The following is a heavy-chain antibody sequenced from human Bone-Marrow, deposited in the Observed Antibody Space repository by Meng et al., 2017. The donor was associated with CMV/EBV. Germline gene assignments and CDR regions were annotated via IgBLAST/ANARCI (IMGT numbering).Heavy chain of an antibody. J-gene: IGHJ6*02. CDR3: ARGPIVATIRPYYYYYGMDV. Sequence: ASVKVSCKASGYTFTSYDINWVRQATGQGLEWMGWMNPNSGNTGYAQKFQGRVTMTRNTSISTAYMELSSLRSEDTAVYYCARGPIVATIRPYYYYYGMDVWVQGTTVTVSS. D-gene: IGHD5-12*01. CDR1: GYTFTSYD. CDR2: MNPNSGNT. V-gene: IGHV1-8*01.